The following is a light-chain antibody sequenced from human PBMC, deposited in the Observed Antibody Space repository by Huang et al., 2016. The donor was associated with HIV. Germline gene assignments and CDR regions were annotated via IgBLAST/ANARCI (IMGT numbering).Light chain of an antibody. CDR3: QQSYTTPPT. Sequence: DIQMTQSPSSLSASVGDRVTITCRPSQSISSFLSWYQQKPGKSPKLLIYAAASFQSGVPSRFSGSGSGTHFTLTISSLQPEDFATYYCQQSYTTPPTFGGGTRVEMK. V-gene: IGKV1-39*01. J-gene: IGKJ4*01. CDR1: QSISSF. CDR2: AAA.